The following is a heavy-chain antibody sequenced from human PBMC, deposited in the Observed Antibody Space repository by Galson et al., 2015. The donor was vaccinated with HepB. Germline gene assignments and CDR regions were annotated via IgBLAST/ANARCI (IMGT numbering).Heavy chain of an antibody. V-gene: IGHV3-9*01. CDR2: ISWNSGSL. CDR1: GFTFDIYA. J-gene: IGHJ4*02. D-gene: IGHD3-22*01. CDR3: AKSAVPYYDSSGSTSYFDS. Sequence: SLRLSCAASGFTFDIYAMHWVRQAPGKGLEWVSGISWNSGSLGYADSAKGRFTISRDNAENSLYLQMNSLRTEDTAFYYCAKSAVPYYDSSGSTSYFDSWGQGTLVTVSS.